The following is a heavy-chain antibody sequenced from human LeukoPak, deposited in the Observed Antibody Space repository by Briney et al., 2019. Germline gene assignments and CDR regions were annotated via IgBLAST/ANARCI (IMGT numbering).Heavy chain of an antibody. Sequence: GGSLRLSCAASGFTFSSYGMHWVRQAPGKRLEWVAVIWYDGSNKYYADSVKGRFTISRDNSKNTLYLQMNSLRAEDTAVYYCAVLGPDAFDIWGQGTMVTVS. CDR1: GFTFSSYG. CDR3: AVLGPDAFDI. CDR2: IWYDGSNK. J-gene: IGHJ3*02. V-gene: IGHV3-33*01. D-gene: IGHD2/OR15-2a*01.